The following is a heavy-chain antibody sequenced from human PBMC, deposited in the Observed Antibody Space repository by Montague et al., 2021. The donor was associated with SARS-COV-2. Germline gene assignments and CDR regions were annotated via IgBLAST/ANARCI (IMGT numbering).Heavy chain of an antibody. CDR1: GFTFSSYS. Sequence: LRLSCAASGFTFSSYSMNWIRQHPGKGLEWIGYIYYSGSTYYNPSLKSRLSISLDTSKNHFSLRLSSVTAADTAVYYCARSESPSYSSSPFDYWGQGTLVTVSS. V-gene: IGHV4-31*02. D-gene: IGHD6-13*01. J-gene: IGHJ4*02. CDR3: ARSESPSYSSSPFDY. CDR2: IYYSGST.